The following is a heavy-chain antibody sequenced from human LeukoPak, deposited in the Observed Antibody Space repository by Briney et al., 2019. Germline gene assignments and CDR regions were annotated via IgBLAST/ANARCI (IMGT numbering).Heavy chain of an antibody. J-gene: IGHJ4*02. V-gene: IGHV3-23*01. D-gene: IGHD3-22*01. CDR3: AKDSVRYYDSSGNFDY. CDR1: GFTFSSYA. Sequence: GGSLRLSCAASGFTFSSYAMSWVRQAPGKGLEWVSAISGSGGSTYYAGSVKGRFTISRDNSKNTLYLQMNSLRAEDTAVYYCAKDSVRYYDSSGNFDYWGQGTLVTVSS. CDR2: ISGSGGST.